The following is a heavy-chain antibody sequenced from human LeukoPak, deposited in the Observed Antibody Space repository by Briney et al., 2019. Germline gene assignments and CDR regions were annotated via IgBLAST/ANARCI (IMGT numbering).Heavy chain of an antibody. CDR1: DGSISSGNYF. CDR2: FYTSGST. Sequence: PSETLSLTCTVSDGSISSGNYFWSWIRQPAGKGLEWIGRFYTSGSTNYNAPLKSRVTISLDTSNNQFSLKLSSVTAADTAVYYCATQDSSSWYFDYWGQGTLVTVSS. CDR3: ATQDSSSWYFDY. J-gene: IGHJ4*02. D-gene: IGHD6-13*01. V-gene: IGHV4-61*02.